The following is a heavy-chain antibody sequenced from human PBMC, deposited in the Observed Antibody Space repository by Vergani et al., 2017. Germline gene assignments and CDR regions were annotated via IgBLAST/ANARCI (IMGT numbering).Heavy chain of an antibody. Sequence: QVRLQESGPGLVKPSETLSLTCSVSGGSMSGYYWSWIRQPPGKELEWMGYMYHSGSTNYNPSLATRVTISGDTSKNQFSLKLNSVTAAATAVYYCGRVADFYGLGSRLLDLWGQGTLVTVSS. CDR1: GGSMSGYY. D-gene: IGHD3-10*01. J-gene: IGHJ5*02. CDR2: MYHSGST. CDR3: GRVADFYGLGSRLLDL. V-gene: IGHV4-59*01.